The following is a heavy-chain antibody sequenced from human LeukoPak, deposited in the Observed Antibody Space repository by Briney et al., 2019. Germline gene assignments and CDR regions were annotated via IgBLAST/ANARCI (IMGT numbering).Heavy chain of an antibody. Sequence: PGGSLRLSCAASGFTFDDYAMHRVRQAPGKGLEWVSLISWDGGSTYYADSVKGRFTISRDNSKNSLYLQMNSLRAEDTALYYCAKDTSPGENYYYYYMDVWGKGTTVTVSS. CDR3: AKDTSPGENYYYYYMDV. D-gene: IGHD3-10*01. J-gene: IGHJ6*03. V-gene: IGHV3-43D*03. CDR1: GFTFDDYA. CDR2: ISWDGGST.